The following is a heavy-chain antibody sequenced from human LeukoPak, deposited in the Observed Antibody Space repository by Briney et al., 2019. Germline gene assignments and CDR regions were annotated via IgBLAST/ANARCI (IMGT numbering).Heavy chain of an antibody. CDR1: GGSISSYY. Sequence: PSETLSLTCTVSGGSISSYYWSWIRQPPGKGLEWIGEINHSGSTNYNPSLKSRVTISVDTSKNQFSLKLSSVTAADTAVYYCARPSGSPYYFDYWGQGTLVTVSS. J-gene: IGHJ4*02. CDR2: INHSGST. D-gene: IGHD3-22*01. V-gene: IGHV4-34*01. CDR3: ARPSGSPYYFDY.